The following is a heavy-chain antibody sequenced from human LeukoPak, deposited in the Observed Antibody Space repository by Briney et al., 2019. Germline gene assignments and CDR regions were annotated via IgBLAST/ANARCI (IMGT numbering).Heavy chain of an antibody. Sequence: ASVKVSRKASGYTFTSYYMHWVRQAPGQGLEWMGIINPSGGSTSYAQKFQGRVTMTRDMSTSTVYMELSSLRSEDTAVYYCARGDWNYGRVDYWGQGTLVTVSS. D-gene: IGHD1-7*01. V-gene: IGHV1-46*01. CDR1: GYTFTSYY. CDR2: INPSGGST. J-gene: IGHJ4*02. CDR3: ARGDWNYGRVDY.